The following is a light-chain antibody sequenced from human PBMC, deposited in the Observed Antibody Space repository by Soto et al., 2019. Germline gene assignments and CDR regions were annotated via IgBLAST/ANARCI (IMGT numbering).Light chain of an antibody. CDR2: GAS. J-gene: IGKJ2*01. CDR3: QQGHNLPLT. CDR1: QSISSG. V-gene: IGKV3-15*01. Sequence: EIVMTQSPATLSVSPGESATLSCRASQSISSGLAWYQQKPGQPPRLLIYGASTRATGVPARFTGSGSGSDFTLTISGLQPEDFAVYYCQQGHNLPLTFGQGTRLEI.